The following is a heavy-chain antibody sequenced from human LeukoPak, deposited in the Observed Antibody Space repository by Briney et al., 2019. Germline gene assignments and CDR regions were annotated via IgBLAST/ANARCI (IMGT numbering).Heavy chain of an antibody. D-gene: IGHD1-26*01. CDR2: INSEGSSI. J-gene: IGHJ4*02. V-gene: IGHV3-74*01. CDR3: GGGGYLLDY. CDR1: GFTFGTDW. Sequence: PGGSLRLSCAASGFTFGTDWMNWVRQAPGKGLGWVSRINSEGSSISYADSVKGRVTISRENAKNTLYRQMNSLRAEDTAVYYCGGGGYLLDYWGQGTLVTVSS.